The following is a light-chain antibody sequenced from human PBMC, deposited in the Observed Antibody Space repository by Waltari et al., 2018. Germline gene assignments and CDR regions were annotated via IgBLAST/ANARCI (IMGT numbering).Light chain of an antibody. CDR1: QTVNSN. CDR3: QQYNEWPMYT. J-gene: IGKJ2*01. CDR2: TAS. V-gene: IGKV3-15*01. Sequence: EIVMTQSPATLSVSPGERATLSCRASQTVNSNLAWYQQKPGQAPRLLIYTASTRATGISARFSGSGSGTEFSLTISSLQSEDFAVYYCQQYNEWPMYTFGQGTKLEIK.